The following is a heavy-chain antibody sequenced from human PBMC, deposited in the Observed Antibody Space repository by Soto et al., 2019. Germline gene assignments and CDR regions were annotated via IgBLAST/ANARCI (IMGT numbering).Heavy chain of an antibody. Sequence: SETLSLTCAVYGGSFSGYYWSWIRQPPGKGLEWIGEINHSGSTNYNPSLKSRVTISVDTSKNQFSLKLSSVTAADTAVYYCARGTRYALNDYWGQGTLVTVSS. V-gene: IGHV4-34*01. J-gene: IGHJ4*02. CDR2: INHSGST. CDR1: GGSFSGYY. CDR3: ARGTRYALNDY. D-gene: IGHD1-1*01.